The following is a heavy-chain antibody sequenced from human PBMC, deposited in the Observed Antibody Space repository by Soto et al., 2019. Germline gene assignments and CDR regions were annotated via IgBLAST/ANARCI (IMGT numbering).Heavy chain of an antibody. CDR3: SRDYYDFWSGYHVPPPIDY. CDR1: GYTFTNYG. D-gene: IGHD3-3*01. Sequence: QVQLVQSGADVKKPGASMKVSCKASGYTFTNYGISRVRQAPGQGLEWMGWISAYNGNTNYAQKLQGRLTMTTDTSTSTAYMELRSLRSDDTAVYYFSRDYYDFWSGYHVPPPIDYWGQGTLVTVSS. V-gene: IGHV1-18*01. CDR2: ISAYNGNT. J-gene: IGHJ4*02.